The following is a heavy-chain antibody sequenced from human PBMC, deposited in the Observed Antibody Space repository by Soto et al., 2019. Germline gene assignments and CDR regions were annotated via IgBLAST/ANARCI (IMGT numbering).Heavy chain of an antibody. D-gene: IGHD6-19*01. CDR3: AKGGGSGWKDYSSFGMDV. J-gene: IGHJ6*02. V-gene: IGHV3-30*18. CDR2: ISYDGSNK. Sequence: QVQLVESGGGVVQPGRSLRLSCAASGFTFSSYGMHWVRQAPGKGLEWVAVISYDGSNKYYADSVKGRFTISRDNSKNRLYLKMNRLGAEDTAVYYCAKGGGSGWKDYSSFGMDVWGLGTSVTGSS. CDR1: GFTFSSYG.